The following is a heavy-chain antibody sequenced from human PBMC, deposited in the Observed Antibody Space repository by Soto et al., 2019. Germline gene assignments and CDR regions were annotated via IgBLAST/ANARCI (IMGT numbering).Heavy chain of an antibody. CDR3: GKRGGIGVVVAARNANWFDP. J-gene: IGHJ5*02. D-gene: IGHD2-15*01. CDR1: GGSFSGYY. CDR2: INHSGST. V-gene: IGHV4-34*01. Sequence: SETLSLTCAVYGGSFSGYYWSWIRQPPGKGLEWIGEINHSGSTNYNPSLKSRVTISVDTSKNQFSLKLSSVTAADTAVYYCGKRGGIGVVVAARNANWFDPWGQGTLVTVSS.